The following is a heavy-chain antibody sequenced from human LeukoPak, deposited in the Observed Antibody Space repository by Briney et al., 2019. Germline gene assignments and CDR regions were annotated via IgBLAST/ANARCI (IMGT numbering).Heavy chain of an antibody. Sequence: GGSLRLSCEVSGFIFSNYGMHWVRQALGKGLEWLALIWYDGRTEFHADSVKGRFTISRDNSANTLYLQMSSLRVEDTAVYYCAREWGRIAVAGGPGYWGQGARVTVSS. CDR1: GFIFSNYG. J-gene: IGHJ4*02. V-gene: IGHV3-33*01. CDR3: AREWGRIAVAGGPGY. D-gene: IGHD6-19*01. CDR2: IWYDGRTE.